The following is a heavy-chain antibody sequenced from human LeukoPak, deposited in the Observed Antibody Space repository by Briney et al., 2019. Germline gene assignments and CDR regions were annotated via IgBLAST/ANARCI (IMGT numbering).Heavy chain of an antibody. V-gene: IGHV4-39*07. J-gene: IGHJ4*02. CDR1: GGSISSSRYY. D-gene: IGHD5-18*01. Sequence: NPSETLSLTRTVSGGSISSSRYYWGWIRQPPGRGLEWIGSIYYSGSTYYNPSLKSRVTISVDTSKNQFSLKLSSVTAADTAVYYCASRSPDTAMVLNDYWGQGTLVTVSS. CDR2: IYYSGST. CDR3: ASRSPDTAMVLNDY.